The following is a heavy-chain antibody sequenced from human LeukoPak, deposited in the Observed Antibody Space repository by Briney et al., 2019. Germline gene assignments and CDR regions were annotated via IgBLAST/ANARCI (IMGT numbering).Heavy chain of an antibody. CDR1: GGSISSGGYY. J-gene: IGHJ4*02. D-gene: IGHD3-9*01. V-gene: IGHV4-30-2*01. CDR2: IYHSGST. Sequence: SQTLSLTCTVSGGSISSGGYYWSWIRQPPGKGLEWIGYIYHSGSTYYNPSLKSRVTISVDRSKNQFSLQLNSVTPEDTAVYYCARGRRVTALGVFFDYWGQGTLVTVSS. CDR3: ARGRRVTALGVFFDY.